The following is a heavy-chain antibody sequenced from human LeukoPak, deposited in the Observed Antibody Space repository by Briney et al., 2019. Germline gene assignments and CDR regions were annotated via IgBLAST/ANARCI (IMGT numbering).Heavy chain of an antibody. V-gene: IGHV3-74*01. J-gene: IGHJ5*02. CDR1: GFIFTDYW. D-gene: IGHD6-19*01. CDR2: IRGDGRAT. CDR3: AKDLSSGWYEP. Sequence: PGGSMRLSCAASGFIFTDYWMPWVRQAPGKELVWVARIRGDGRATTYADSVKGRFTISRDNAMNTVFLQMNSLRAEDTAVYYCAKDLSSGWYEPWGQGTLVTVSS.